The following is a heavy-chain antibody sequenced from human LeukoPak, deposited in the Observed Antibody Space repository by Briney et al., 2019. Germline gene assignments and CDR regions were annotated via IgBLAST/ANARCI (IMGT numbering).Heavy chain of an antibody. V-gene: IGHV3-74*01. CDR3: ARARSELGGYYPEYFQH. D-gene: IGHD3-22*01. CDR1: VFTFSISW. Sequence: GGALRLSCAAPVFTFSISWIHWVCQAPQERVVWVSRIKGDVQTNYANAVQCRFTISRDNAKNTVSLQMKSMRAEDTGVYYCARARSELGGYYPEYFQHWGQGTLVTVSS. J-gene: IGHJ1*01. CDR2: IKGDVQT.